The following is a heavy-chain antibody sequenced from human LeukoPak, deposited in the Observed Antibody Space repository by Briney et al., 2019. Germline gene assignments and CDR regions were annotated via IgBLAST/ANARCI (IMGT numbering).Heavy chain of an antibody. J-gene: IGHJ3*02. CDR3: ARGIAAASDAFDI. V-gene: IGHV3-7*01. Sequence: GGSLRLSCAASGFTFSSCWMSWVRQAPGKGLEWVANIKQDGSEKYYVDSVKGRFTISRDNAKNSLYLQMNSLRAEDTAVYYCARGIAAASDAFDIWGQGTMVTVSS. CDR2: IKQDGSEK. D-gene: IGHD6-13*01. CDR1: GFTFSSCW.